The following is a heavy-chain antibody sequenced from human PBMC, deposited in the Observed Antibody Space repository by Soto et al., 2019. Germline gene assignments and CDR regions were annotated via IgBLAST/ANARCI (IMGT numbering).Heavy chain of an antibody. CDR3: EGNEGSSSSCNLFGMEV. Sequence: QVQLQESGPRLVKPSETLSLTCTVSGGSFSTYYWSWIRQTPGKGLVWVGTISYSGRPNYSDSLKSRVTISIDTSRKQLSLKVNSVTAADTAVYYCEGNEGSSSSCNLFGMEVWGQGTTVTVPS. CDR1: GGSFSTYY. D-gene: IGHD6-13*01. CDR2: ISYSGRP. J-gene: IGHJ6*02. V-gene: IGHV4-59*01.